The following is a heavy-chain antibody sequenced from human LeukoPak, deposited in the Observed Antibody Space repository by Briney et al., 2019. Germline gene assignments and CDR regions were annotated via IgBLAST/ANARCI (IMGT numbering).Heavy chain of an antibody. V-gene: IGHV3-30*04. CDR3: ARRIVATIWGDYYGMDV. Sequence: GRSLRLSCAASGFTFSSYAMHWVRQAPGKGLEWVAVISYDGSNKYYADSVKGRFTISRDNSKNTLYLQMNSLRAEDTAVYYCARRIVATIWGDYYGMDVWGQGTTVTVSS. CDR2: ISYDGSNK. D-gene: IGHD5-12*01. CDR1: GFTFSSYA. J-gene: IGHJ6*02.